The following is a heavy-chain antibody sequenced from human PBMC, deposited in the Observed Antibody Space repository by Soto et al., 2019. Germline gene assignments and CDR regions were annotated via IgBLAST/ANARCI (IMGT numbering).Heavy chain of an antibody. D-gene: IGHD5-18*01. CDR3: ATSGYSYVRIDY. CDR1: GFTFSSYW. V-gene: IGHV3-7*01. CDR2: IKQDGSEK. J-gene: IGHJ4*02. Sequence: EVQLVESGGGLVQPGGSLRLSCAASGFTFSSYWMSWVRQAPGKGLEWVANIKQDGSEKYYVDSVQGRFTISRDNSKNSLYLQMNSLRAEDTAVYYCATSGYSYVRIDYWGQGTLVTVSS.